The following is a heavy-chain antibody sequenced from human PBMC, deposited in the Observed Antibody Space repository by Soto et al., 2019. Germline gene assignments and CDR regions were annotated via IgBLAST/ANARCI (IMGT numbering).Heavy chain of an antibody. CDR3: ARDRARTTNAFDI. V-gene: IGHV3-21*01. D-gene: IGHD3-10*01. Sequence: EVQLVESGGGLVKPGGSLRLSCAASGFTFTTYSLTWVRQAPGKGLEWVSSISSSGTYIFDADSVKGRFTISRDNAKNSLYLQMNSLRAEDTAVYFCARDRARTTNAFDIWGQGTMVTVSS. J-gene: IGHJ3*02. CDR1: GFTFTTYS. CDR2: ISSSGTYI.